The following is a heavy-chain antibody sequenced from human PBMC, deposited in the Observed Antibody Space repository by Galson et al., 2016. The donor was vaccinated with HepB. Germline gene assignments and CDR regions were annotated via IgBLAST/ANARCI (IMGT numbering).Heavy chain of an antibody. Sequence: SLRLSCAASGFMFRSYAMHWVRQAPGKGLEWVAVISFDGSDKYYADSVKGRFTISRDNSKNTLYLEMNSLRPEDTAMFYCARAYGGNPEYWGQGTLVTVSS. CDR3: ARAYGGNPEY. D-gene: IGHD4-23*01. CDR2: ISFDGSDK. V-gene: IGHV3-30*04. CDR1: GFMFRSYA. J-gene: IGHJ4*02.